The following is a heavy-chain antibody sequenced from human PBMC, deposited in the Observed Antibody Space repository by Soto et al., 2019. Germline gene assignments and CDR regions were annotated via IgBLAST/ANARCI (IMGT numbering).Heavy chain of an antibody. CDR2: IIPIFGTA. V-gene: IGHV1-69*01. D-gene: IGHD5-12*01. CDR1: GGTFSSYA. Sequence: QVQLVQSGAEVKKPGSSVKVSCKASGGTFSSYAISWVRQAPGQGLEWIGGIIPIFGTANYAQKFQGRVTITADESTSTAYMELSSLRSEDTAVYYCARVLVATIGGYYYGMDVWGQGTTVTVSS. CDR3: ARVLVATIGGYYYGMDV. J-gene: IGHJ6*02.